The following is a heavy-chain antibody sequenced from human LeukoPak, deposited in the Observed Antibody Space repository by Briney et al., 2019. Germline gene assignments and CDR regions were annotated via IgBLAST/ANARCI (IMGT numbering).Heavy chain of an antibody. Sequence: ASVKVSCKASGYTFTSYDINWVRQATGQGLEWMGWMNPNSGNTGYAQKFQGRVTITRNTSISTAYMELSSLRSEDTAVYYCARGRDCSSTSCYFRDYYYYMDVWGKGTTATVSS. D-gene: IGHD2-2*01. CDR2: MNPNSGNT. V-gene: IGHV1-8*03. CDR1: GYTFTSYD. J-gene: IGHJ6*03. CDR3: ARGRDCSSTSCYFRDYYYYMDV.